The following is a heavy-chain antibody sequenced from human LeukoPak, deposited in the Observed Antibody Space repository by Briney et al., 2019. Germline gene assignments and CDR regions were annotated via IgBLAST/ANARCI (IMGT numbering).Heavy chain of an antibody. D-gene: IGHD3-22*01. J-gene: IGHJ4*02. Sequence: ASVKVSCKASGYTFTSYGISWVRQAPGQGLEWMGWISAYNGNTNYAQKLQGRVTMTTDTSTSTAYMELRSLRSDDTAVYYCARDYRGPYYYDSSGPDYWGQGTLVTVSS. CDR1: GYTFTSYG. CDR2: ISAYNGNT. CDR3: ARDYRGPYYYDSSGPDY. V-gene: IGHV1-18*01.